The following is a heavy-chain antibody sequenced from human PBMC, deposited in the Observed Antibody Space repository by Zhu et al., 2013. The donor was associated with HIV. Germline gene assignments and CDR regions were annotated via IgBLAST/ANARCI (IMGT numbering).Heavy chain of an antibody. D-gene: IGHD1-26*01. CDR1: GGTFSSFA. V-gene: IGHV1-69*06. Sequence: VQLVQSGAEVKKPGSSVKVFCKASGGTFSSFAVSWVRLAPGQGLEWMGGTIPIFGTANYAQKFQGRVTITADKSTSTAYMELSSLRSEDTAMYYCASRVGGTLGYWGQGNPGSPSPQ. CDR2: TIPIFGTA. CDR3: ASRVGGTLGY. J-gene: IGHJ4*02.